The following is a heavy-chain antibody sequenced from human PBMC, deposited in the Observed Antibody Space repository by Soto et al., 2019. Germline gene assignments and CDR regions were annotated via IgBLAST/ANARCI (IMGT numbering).Heavy chain of an antibody. Sequence: GGSLRLSCAASGFTFSDYYMSWIRQAPGKGLEWVSYISSSGSTIYYADSVKGRFTIPRDNAKNSLYLQMNSLRAEDTAVYYCARNPPDRIIYYYYGMDVWGQGPTVTVSS. CDR1: GFTFSDYY. J-gene: IGHJ6*02. V-gene: IGHV3-11*01. CDR3: ARNPPDRIIYYYYGMDV. CDR2: ISSSGSTI.